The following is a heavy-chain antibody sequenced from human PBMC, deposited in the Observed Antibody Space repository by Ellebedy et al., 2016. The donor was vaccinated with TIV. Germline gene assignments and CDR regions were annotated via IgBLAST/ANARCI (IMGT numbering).Heavy chain of an antibody. Sequence: ASVKVSCKASGYTFTTYYMHWVRQAPGQGLEWMGVIDPSTGSTGYEQKFQGRVTMTRDTSTSTIYMELSSLRSEDTAIYYCAREDLIPSRASDHYGMDVWGHGTTVTVSS. CDR2: IDPSTGST. V-gene: IGHV1-46*01. CDR3: AREDLIPSRASDHYGMDV. CDR1: GYTFTTYY. J-gene: IGHJ6*02. D-gene: IGHD6-6*01.